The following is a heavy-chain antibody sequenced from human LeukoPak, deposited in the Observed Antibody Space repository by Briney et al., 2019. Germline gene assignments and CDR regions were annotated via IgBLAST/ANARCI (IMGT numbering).Heavy chain of an antibody. CDR2: IQYDGSNE. CDR3: ARDQGHLGYCSGGSCTVHYYYMDV. Sequence: GGSLRLSCAASRFTFSSYGMHWVRQAPGKGLEWVAYIQYDGSNEQYADSVKGRFSISRDSSKNILYLQMNSLRAEDTAVYYCARDQGHLGYCSGGSCTVHYYYMDVWGKGTTVTVSS. D-gene: IGHD2-15*01. CDR1: RFTFSSYG. J-gene: IGHJ6*03. V-gene: IGHV3-30*02.